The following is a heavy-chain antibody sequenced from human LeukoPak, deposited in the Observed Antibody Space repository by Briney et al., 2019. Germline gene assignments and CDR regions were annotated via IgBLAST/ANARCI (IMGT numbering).Heavy chain of an antibody. J-gene: IGHJ6*03. V-gene: IGHV4-39*07. D-gene: IGHD6-19*01. CDR3: GGSGWKNYYYYMDV. Sequence: SETLSLTCTVSGGSIGSTNYYWGWIRQPPGKGLEWIANIYYSGSTYYNPSLKSRVTISVDTSKNQFSLKLSSVTAADTAVYYCGGSGWKNYYYYMDVWGKGTTVTISS. CDR1: GGSIGSTNYY. CDR2: IYYSGST.